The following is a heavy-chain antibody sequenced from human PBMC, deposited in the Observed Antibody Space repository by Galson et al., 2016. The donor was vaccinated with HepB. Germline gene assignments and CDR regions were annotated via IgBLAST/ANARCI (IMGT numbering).Heavy chain of an antibody. Sequence: SLRLSCATSGFSFWSHGMHWVRQAPGKGLECVAVVWYDGSHNYYADSVKGRFTISSDDSKNTVYLQMDSLRPDDTGVYYCARDVNRVFDYWGQGTLVTVSS. V-gene: IGHV3-33*01. D-gene: IGHD1-14*01. CDR2: VWYDGSHN. CDR1: GFSFWSHG. CDR3: ARDVNRVFDY. J-gene: IGHJ4*02.